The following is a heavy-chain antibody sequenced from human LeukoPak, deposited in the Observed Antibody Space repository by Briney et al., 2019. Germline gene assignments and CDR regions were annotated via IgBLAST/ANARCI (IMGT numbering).Heavy chain of an antibody. CDR1: GGSIISPIYY. CDR3: TRETSSTSYWE. V-gene: IGHV4-39*07. D-gene: IGHD6-6*01. CDR2: VYYSGST. J-gene: IGHJ4*02. Sequence: SETLSLTCTVSGGSIISPIYYWGWIRQPPGKGLEWIGSVYYSGSTSYNPSLKSRVIISVDTSKNQFSLKLTSVTAADTAVYFCTRETSSTSYWEWGQGTLVTISS.